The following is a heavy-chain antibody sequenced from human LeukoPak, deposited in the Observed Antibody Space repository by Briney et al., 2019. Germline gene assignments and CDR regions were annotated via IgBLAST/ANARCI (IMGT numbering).Heavy chain of an antibody. J-gene: IGHJ4*02. Sequence: PSETLSLTCTVSGDSINNFYWSWIRQPPGKGLEWIGYIYYSGSTNYNPSLKSRVTISVDTSKNQFSLRLSSVTAADTAVYYCARDLLQYSSGWYGQFDYWGQGTLVTVSS. V-gene: IGHV4-59*01. CDR2: IYYSGST. D-gene: IGHD6-19*01. CDR1: GDSINNFY. CDR3: ARDLLQYSSGWYGQFDY.